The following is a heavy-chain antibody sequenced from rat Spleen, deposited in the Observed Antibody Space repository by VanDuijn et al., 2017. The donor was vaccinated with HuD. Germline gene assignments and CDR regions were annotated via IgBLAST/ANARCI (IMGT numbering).Heavy chain of an antibody. CDR1: GFTFSDYY. Sequence: EVQLVESGGALVQPGRSLKLSCAASGFTFSDYYMAWVRQAPTKGLEWVATISYDGSSTYYRDSEKGRFTISRDNAKNTLYLQMDSLRSEDTATYCCARHAWTYWIAYWGQGTLVTVSS. CDR3: ARHAWTYWIAY. CDR2: ISYDGSST. D-gene: IGHD4-2*01. J-gene: IGHJ3*01. V-gene: IGHV5-7*01.